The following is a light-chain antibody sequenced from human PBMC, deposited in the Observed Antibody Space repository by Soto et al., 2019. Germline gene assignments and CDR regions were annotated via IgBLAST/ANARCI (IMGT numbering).Light chain of an antibody. CDR1: SSNIATNT. CDR2: NNN. J-gene: IGLJ2*01. V-gene: IGLV1-44*01. Sequence: QSVLTQPPSASATPGQRVTISCSGGSSNIATNTVNWYQVFPGTPPKLLIYNNNDRPQGVPDRFSGTKSGTSASLAISGLQSDDEADYYCAAWDDGLNGVLFGGGTKLTVL. CDR3: AAWDDGLNGVL.